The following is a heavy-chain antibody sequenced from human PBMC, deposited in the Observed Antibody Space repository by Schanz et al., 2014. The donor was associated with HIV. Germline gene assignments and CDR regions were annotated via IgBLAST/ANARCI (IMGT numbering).Heavy chain of an antibody. J-gene: IGHJ4*02. CDR2: IGTGGDT. Sequence: EVHLVNSGGGLVQPGGSLRLSCVASGFIFSSYDMHWVRQGTGEGPEWVSAIGTGGDTYYSDSVKGRFTISRDNSKNTLYLQMNRLRAEDTALYFCANDPELTTITGYFDSWGQGTLVTVSS. CDR1: GFIFSSYD. D-gene: IGHD4-4*01. V-gene: IGHV3-13*01. CDR3: ANDPELTTITGYFDS.